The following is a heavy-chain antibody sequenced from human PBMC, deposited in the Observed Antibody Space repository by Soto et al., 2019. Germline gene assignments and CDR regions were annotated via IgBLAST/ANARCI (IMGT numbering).Heavy chain of an antibody. CDR1: GFTFSNFV. V-gene: IGHV3-23*01. CDR3: TKATPDIDHKHR. J-gene: IGHJ6*03. CDR2: ITETGGDT. Sequence: RLSCAASGFTFSNFVMRWVRQTPGKGLEWVSTITETGGDTYYTDSVKGRFTISRDNSKNTLYLQMTSLRAEDTALYYCTKATPDIDHKHRWGNAATVTVSS.